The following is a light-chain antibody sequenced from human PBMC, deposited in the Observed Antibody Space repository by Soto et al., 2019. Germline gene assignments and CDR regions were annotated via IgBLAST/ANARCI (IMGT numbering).Light chain of an antibody. CDR1: QTVSSY. CDR2: AAS. V-gene: IGKV3-11*01. J-gene: IGKJ5*01. CDR3: QQRMNWPLT. Sequence: EILLTHPPANLSFSPGGRATLSCRANQTVSSYLLWYQQKRGQAPRLLIYAASNRATGIPARFSGSGSGTDFTLTISSLEPEDFAVYYCQQRMNWPLTFGQGTRLEIK.